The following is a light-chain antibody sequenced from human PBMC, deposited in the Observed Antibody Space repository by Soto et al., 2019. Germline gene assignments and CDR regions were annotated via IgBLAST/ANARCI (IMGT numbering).Light chain of an antibody. Sequence: QSALTQPASVSGSPGQSITISCTGISSDIGNYNFVSWYQHHPGKAPKLLIYDVTKRPSGISERFSGSKSGNTASLTISGLQAEDEADYYCSSYAGSSTLVFGGGTQLTVL. CDR2: DVT. V-gene: IGLV2-23*02. J-gene: IGLJ3*02. CDR1: SSDIGNYNF. CDR3: SSYAGSSTLV.